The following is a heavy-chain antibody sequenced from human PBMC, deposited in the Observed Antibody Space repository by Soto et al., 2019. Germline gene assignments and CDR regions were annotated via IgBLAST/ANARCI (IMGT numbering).Heavy chain of an antibody. CDR1: GFTFSSYG. CDR2: ISYDGSNK. J-gene: IGHJ4*02. D-gene: IGHD2-15*01. V-gene: IGHV3-30*18. CDR3: AKCRQAVVAAMSPPRN. Sequence: GGSLRLSCAASGFTFSSYGMHWVRQAPGKGLEWVAVISYDGSNKYYADSVKGRFTISRDNSKNTLYLQMNSLRAEDTAVYYCAKCRQAVVAAMSPPRNWGQGTLVTVSS.